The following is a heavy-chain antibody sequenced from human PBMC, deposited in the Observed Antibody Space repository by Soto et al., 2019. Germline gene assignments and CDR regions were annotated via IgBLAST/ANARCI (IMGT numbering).Heavy chain of an antibody. CDR1: GFTFSSYA. Sequence: QVQLVESGGGVVQPGRSLRLSCAASGFTFSSYAMHWVRQAPGKGLEWVTVISYSGSNKAYVDSVKGRFTISRDNSKNTLYLQMNSLRAEDTAVYYCVRGDREDIAVVVGARPGEYGMDGWGHGTTVTVSS. J-gene: IGHJ6*02. CDR2: ISYSGSNK. D-gene: IGHD2-15*01. V-gene: IGHV3-30-3*01. CDR3: VRGDREDIAVVVGARPGEYGMDG.